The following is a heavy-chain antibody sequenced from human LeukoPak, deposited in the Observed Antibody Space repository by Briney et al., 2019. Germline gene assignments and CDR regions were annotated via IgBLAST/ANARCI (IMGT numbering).Heavy chain of an antibody. CDR3: ARVDRQWLSDY. J-gene: IGHJ4*02. Sequence: GGSLRLSCAASGFTVSNKYMSWVRQAPGKGLEWVPIIYSGGSTYYADSVKGRFTISRDNPKNTLYLQMNSLRAEDTAVYYCARVDRQWLSDYWGQGTLVTVSS. CDR1: GFTVSNKY. CDR2: IYSGGST. D-gene: IGHD6-19*01. V-gene: IGHV3-53*01.